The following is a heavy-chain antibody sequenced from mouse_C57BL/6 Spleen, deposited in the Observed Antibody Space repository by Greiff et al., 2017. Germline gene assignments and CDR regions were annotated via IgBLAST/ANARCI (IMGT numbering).Heavy chain of an antibody. J-gene: IGHJ2*01. CDR1: GYTFTSYW. V-gene: IGHV1-50*01. CDR2: IDPSDSYT. CDR3: ARDSPLDY. Sequence: VQLQQSGAELVKPGASVKLSCKASGYTFTSYWMQWVKQRPGQGLEWIGEIDPSDSYTNYNQKFKGKATLTVDTSSSTAYMQLSSLTSEDSAVYYCARDSPLDYWGQGTTLTVSS.